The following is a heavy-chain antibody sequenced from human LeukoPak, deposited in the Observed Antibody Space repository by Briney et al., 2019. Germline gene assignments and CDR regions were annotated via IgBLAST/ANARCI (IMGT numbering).Heavy chain of an antibody. D-gene: IGHD4-17*01. Sequence: GASVKVSCKASGYTFTSYGISCVRQAPGQGLEWMGWISAYNGNTNYAQKLQGRVTMTTDTSTSTAYMELRSLRSDDTAVYYCAREMNDYGDHYFDYWGQGTLVTVSS. CDR2: ISAYNGNT. CDR1: GYTFTSYG. CDR3: AREMNDYGDHYFDY. J-gene: IGHJ4*02. V-gene: IGHV1-18*01.